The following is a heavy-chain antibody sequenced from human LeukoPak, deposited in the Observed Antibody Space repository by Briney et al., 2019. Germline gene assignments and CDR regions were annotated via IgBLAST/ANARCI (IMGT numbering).Heavy chain of an antibody. Sequence: PGGSLRLSCAASTFSVSTNYMSWVRQAPGKGLEGVSAISGSGGSTYYADSVKGRYTISRDNSKNTLYLQMNSLRAEDTAVYYCAKDRIENDWLYYDGYWGQGTLVTVSS. CDR3: AKDRIENDWLYYDGY. CDR1: TFSVSTNY. D-gene: IGHD3-9*01. CDR2: ISGSGGST. V-gene: IGHV3-23*01. J-gene: IGHJ4*02.